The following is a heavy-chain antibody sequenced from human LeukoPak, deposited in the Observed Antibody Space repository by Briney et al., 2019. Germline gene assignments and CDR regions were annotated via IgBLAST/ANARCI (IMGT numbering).Heavy chain of an antibody. CDR1: GFTFSSYA. V-gene: IGHV3-23*01. CDR3: AKDQNQVTTYYFGY. J-gene: IGHJ4*02. CDR2: ISGSGGST. Sequence: GGSLRLSCAASGFTFSSYAMSWVRQAPGKGLEWVSAISGSGGSTYYADPVKGRFTISRDNSKNTLYLQMNSLRAEDTAVYYCAKDQNQVTTYYFGYWGQGTLVTVSS. D-gene: IGHD4-11*01.